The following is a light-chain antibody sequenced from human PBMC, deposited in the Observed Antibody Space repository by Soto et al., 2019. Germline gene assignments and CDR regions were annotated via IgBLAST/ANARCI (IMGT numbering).Light chain of an antibody. CDR1: QSVLYSSNNKNY. Sequence: DSVMTQSPDSLAVSLGERATINCKSSQSVLYSSNNKNYLAWYQQKAGQPPNLIIYWASTRKSGVPDRFSGSGSGTDFTLTISSLQAEDVAVYYCHQYYTTPWTFGQGTRVEHK. CDR3: HQYYTTPWT. V-gene: IGKV4-1*01. J-gene: IGKJ1*01. CDR2: WAS.